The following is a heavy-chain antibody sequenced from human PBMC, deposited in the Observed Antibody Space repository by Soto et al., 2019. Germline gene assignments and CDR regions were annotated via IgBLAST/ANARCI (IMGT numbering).Heavy chain of an antibody. CDR1: GYTFTTYG. V-gene: IGHV1-18*01. CDR3: AVGGYCSRASCPNY. Sequence: QVQLVQSGAEVKKPGDSVKVSCKASGYTFTTYGISWVRQAPGQGLEWMGWISAYYGNTNSAQKFQGRVTMTTDTSTSTAYMELRSLRSDDTAVYYCAVGGYCSRASCPNYWGQGTLVTVSS. J-gene: IGHJ4*02. CDR2: ISAYYGNT. D-gene: IGHD2-2*01.